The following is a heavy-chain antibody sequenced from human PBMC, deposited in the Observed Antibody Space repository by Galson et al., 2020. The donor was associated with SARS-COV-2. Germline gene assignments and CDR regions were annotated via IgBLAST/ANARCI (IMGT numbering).Heavy chain of an antibody. CDR1: GYSISSDYY. V-gene: IGHV4-38-2*01. CDR2: IYNSGTT. CDR3: ARPSSSGYYSVWYFDL. D-gene: IGHD3-22*01. Sequence: SQTLSLTCAVSGYSISSDYYWGWIRQPPGKGLEWIGNIYNSGTTYYNPSLKSRVTISIDKSKNQFSLQLSSVTAADTAVYYCARPSSSGYYSVWYFDLWGRGTLVTVSS. J-gene: IGHJ2*01.